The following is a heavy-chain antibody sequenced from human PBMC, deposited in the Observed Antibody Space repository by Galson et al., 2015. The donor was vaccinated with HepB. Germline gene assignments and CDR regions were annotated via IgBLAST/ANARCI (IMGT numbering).Heavy chain of an antibody. CDR2: ISSTGNYI. Sequence: SLRLSCAASGFTFSIYTMNWVRQAPGKGLEWVSSISSTGNYIYYADSVKGRFTISRDNAKNSLSLQMNSLRAEDTAVYYCARVVSYAFDYWGQGTLVTVSS. D-gene: IGHD2-21*01. CDR3: ARVVSYAFDY. J-gene: IGHJ4*02. V-gene: IGHV3-21*01. CDR1: GFTFSIYT.